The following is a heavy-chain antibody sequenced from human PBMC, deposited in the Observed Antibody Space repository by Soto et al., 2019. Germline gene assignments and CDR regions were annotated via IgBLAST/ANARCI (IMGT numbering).Heavy chain of an antibody. Sequence: SETLSLTCTVSGGSISSSSYYWGWIRQPPGKGLEWIGSIYYSGSTYYNPSLKSRVTISVDTSKNQFSLKLSSVTAADTAVYYCASFSGWYYFDYWGQGTLVTV. J-gene: IGHJ4*02. CDR2: IYYSGST. CDR3: ASFSGWYYFDY. CDR1: GGSISSSSYY. D-gene: IGHD6-19*01. V-gene: IGHV4-39*01.